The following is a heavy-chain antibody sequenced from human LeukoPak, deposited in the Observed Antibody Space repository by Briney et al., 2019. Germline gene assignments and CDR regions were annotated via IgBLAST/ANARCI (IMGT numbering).Heavy chain of an antibody. Sequence: VASVKVSCKASGYTFTDYYIHWVRQAPGQGLEWMGIINPAGGSTGYAQKFQGRVTMTRDTSTSTFYMELSSLRSEDTAVYYCARDGGSFNSDFWGQGTLVTVSS. CDR2: INPAGGST. CDR3: ARDGGSFNSDF. J-gene: IGHJ4*02. D-gene: IGHD1-26*01. V-gene: IGHV1-46*01. CDR1: GYTFTDYY.